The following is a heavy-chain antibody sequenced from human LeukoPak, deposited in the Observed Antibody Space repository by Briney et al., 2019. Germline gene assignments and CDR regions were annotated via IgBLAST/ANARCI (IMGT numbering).Heavy chain of an antibody. Sequence: SETLSLTCTVSGGSISSYSWSWIRQPAGKGLEWIGRIYTSGSTNYNPSLKSRVTMSVDTSKNQFSLKLSSVTAADTAVYYCAREAYCSSTSCYLYYNGMDVWGQGTTVTVSS. CDR1: GGSISSYS. CDR3: AREAYCSSTSCYLYYNGMDV. CDR2: IYTSGST. D-gene: IGHD2-2*01. J-gene: IGHJ6*02. V-gene: IGHV4-4*07.